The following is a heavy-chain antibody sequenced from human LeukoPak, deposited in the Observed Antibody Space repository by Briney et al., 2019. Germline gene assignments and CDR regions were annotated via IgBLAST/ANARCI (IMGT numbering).Heavy chain of an antibody. Sequence: GGSLRLSCPASGFILSKSAMHWVRQAPGKGLEWVAVISYDGSNKYYADSVKGRFTISRDNSENTLYLQMNSLRPEDTAVYYCAREWGADYWGQGALVTVSS. CDR2: ISYDGSNK. D-gene: IGHD3-16*01. CDR3: AREWGADY. J-gene: IGHJ4*02. CDR1: GFILSKSA. V-gene: IGHV3-30-3*01.